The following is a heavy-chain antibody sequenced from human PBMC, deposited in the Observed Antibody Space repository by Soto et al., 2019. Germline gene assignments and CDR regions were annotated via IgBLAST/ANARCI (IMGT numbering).Heavy chain of an antibody. CDR2: IYYSGST. V-gene: IGHV4-30-4*01. D-gene: IGHD2-15*01. Sequence: SETLSLTCTVSGGSISSGDYYWSWIRQPPGKGLEWIGYIYYSGSTYYNPSLKSRVTISVDTSKNQFSLKLSSVTAADTAVYYCARYEAHIYCSGGSCYFDYWGQGTLVTVSS. CDR3: ARYEAHIYCSGGSCYFDY. J-gene: IGHJ4*02. CDR1: GGSISSGDYY.